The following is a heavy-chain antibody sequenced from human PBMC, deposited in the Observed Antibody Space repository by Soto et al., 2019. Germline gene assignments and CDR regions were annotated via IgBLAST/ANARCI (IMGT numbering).Heavy chain of an antibody. V-gene: IGHV1-3*01. CDR2: INAGNGNT. CDR3: ARDPGYSYGYN. D-gene: IGHD5-18*01. CDR1: GYTFISYA. Sequence: ASVKVSYKASGYTFISYAMNWVRQAPGQRLEWMGWINAGNGNTKYSQKFQGRVTITRDTSASTSYMELSSLRSEDTAVYYCARDPGYSYGYNWGQGTLVTVSS. J-gene: IGHJ4*02.